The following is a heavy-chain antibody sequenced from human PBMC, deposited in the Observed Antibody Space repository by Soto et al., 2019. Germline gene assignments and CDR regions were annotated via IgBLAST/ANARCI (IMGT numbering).Heavy chain of an antibody. J-gene: IGHJ6*04. D-gene: IGHD4-17*01. Sequence: GGSLRLSCAASGCTFSDYYMSWIRQAPGKGLEWVSYISSSSSYTNYADSVKGRFPISRDNAKNSLYLQMNSLRAEATAVYYCARDLLMTTVTPTGYYYVMAFLVKGTTVTVSS. CDR3: ARDLLMTTVTPTGYYYVMAF. CDR2: ISSSSSYT. CDR1: GCTFSDYY. V-gene: IGHV3-11*05.